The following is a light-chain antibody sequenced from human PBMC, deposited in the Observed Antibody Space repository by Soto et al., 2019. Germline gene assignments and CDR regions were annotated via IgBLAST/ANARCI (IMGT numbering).Light chain of an antibody. V-gene: IGLV2-14*01. CDR1: SSDIGAYNS. Sequence: QSALTQPASVSGSPGQAITISCTGTSSDIGAYNSVSWYQQHPGKAPKCLIYAVTNRPSGVSSRFSASKSGNTASLTISGLQAEDEADYYCSLYSRRGNLEVFGAGIKLTVL. CDR3: SLYSRRGNLEV. CDR2: AVT. J-gene: IGLJ1*01.